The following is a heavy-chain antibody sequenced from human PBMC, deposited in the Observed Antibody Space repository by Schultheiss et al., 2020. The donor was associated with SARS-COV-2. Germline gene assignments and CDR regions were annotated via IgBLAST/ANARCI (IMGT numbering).Heavy chain of an antibody. D-gene: IGHD6-13*01. CDR2: IYYSGST. J-gene: IGHJ6*03. Sequence: SETLSLTCTVSGGSISSSSYYWGWIRQPPGKGLEWIGYIYYSGSTNYNPSLKSRVTISVDTSKNQFSLKLSSVTAADTAVYYCARGTSSWYYYYMDVWGKGTTVTVSS. CDR3: ARGTSSWYYYYMDV. CDR1: GGSISSSSYY. V-gene: IGHV4-61*05.